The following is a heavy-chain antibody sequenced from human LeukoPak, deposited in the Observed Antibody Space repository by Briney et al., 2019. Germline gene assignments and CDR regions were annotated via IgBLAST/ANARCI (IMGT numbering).Heavy chain of an antibody. CDR3: ARGRRKFCTGSHCYYYYYYMDV. CDR2: INPSGST. Sequence: PSETLSLTCAVYVGSFNDNYWTWLRQPPGKGLEWIGEINPSGSTNYNPSLRGRVAISVDLSKNQFSLNLTSVTAADTAVYYCARGRRKFCTGSHCYYYYYYMDVWGTGTPVTVSS. CDR1: VGSFNDNY. J-gene: IGHJ6*03. D-gene: IGHD2-8*02. V-gene: IGHV4-34*01.